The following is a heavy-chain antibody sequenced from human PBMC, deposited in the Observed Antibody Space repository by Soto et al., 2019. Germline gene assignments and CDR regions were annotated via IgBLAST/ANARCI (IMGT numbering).Heavy chain of an antibody. V-gene: IGHV5-51*01. CDR3: VRVVVAAYYGMDV. J-gene: IGHJ6*02. D-gene: IGHD2-15*01. Sequence: PGESLKISCKGSGYSFTSYWIGWVRQMPGKGLEWMGIIYPGDSDTRYSPSFQGQVTISADKSISTAYLQWSSLKASDTAMYYCVRVVVAAYYGMDVWGQGTTVTVSS. CDR2: IYPGDSDT. CDR1: GYSFTSYW.